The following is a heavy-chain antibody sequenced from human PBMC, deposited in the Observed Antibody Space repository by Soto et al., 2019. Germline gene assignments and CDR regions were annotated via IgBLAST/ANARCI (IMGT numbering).Heavy chain of an antibody. CDR3: ARDHYYGSGSPGY. J-gene: IGHJ4*02. CDR2: IWYDGSNK. D-gene: IGHD3-10*01. CDR1: GFTFSSYG. Sequence: GGSLRLSCAASGFTFSSYGMHWVRQAPGKGLEWVAVIWYDGSNKYYADSVKGRFTISRDNSKNTLYLQMNSLRAEDTAVYYCARDHYYGSGSPGYWGQGTLVTVS. V-gene: IGHV3-33*01.